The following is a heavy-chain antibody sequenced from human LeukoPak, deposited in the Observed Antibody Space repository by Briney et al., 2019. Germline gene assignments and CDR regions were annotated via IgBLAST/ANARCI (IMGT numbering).Heavy chain of an antibody. Sequence: ASVKVSCKTSGYTFTGYYMHWVRQAPGQGLEWLGWINPNSGATNYAQTLQGRVTMTRDTSISTAYMDLRWLTSDDTAVYYCARGNSQNYLDPLDYWGQGTLGTVSS. D-gene: IGHD3/OR15-3a*01. J-gene: IGHJ4*02. V-gene: IGHV1-2*02. CDR2: INPNSGAT. CDR3: ARGNSQNYLDPLDY. CDR1: GYTFTGYY.